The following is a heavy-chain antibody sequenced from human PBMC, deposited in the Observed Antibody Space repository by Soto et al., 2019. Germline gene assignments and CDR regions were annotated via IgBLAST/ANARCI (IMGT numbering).Heavy chain of an antibody. J-gene: IGHJ4*02. CDR2: INPKSGGT. CDR3: ARGGITFFGVIDY. V-gene: IGHV1-2*02. CDR1: GYTFTDYY. D-gene: IGHD3-3*01. Sequence: ASGKVSCKASGYTFTDYYIHWVRQAPGQGLEWMGWINPKSGGTNYAQNFQGRVTMTRDTSSTTVSMELSRLRSEDTAVYYCARGGITFFGVIDYWGQGTLVPVSP.